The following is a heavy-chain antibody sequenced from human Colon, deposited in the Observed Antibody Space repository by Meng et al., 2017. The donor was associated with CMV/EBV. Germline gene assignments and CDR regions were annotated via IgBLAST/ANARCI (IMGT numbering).Heavy chain of an antibody. V-gene: IGHV3-33*03. J-gene: IGHJ3*02. CDR3: AKDGGGGNSHDAFDM. Sequence: GGSLRLSCAVSGFTFSNFWMHWVRQAPGKGLEWVSVIYNDESKKYYADSVKGRFTISRDNSKNTLYLEMKSLRAEDTAVYYCAKDGGGGNSHDAFDMWGQGTKVTVSS. CDR1: GFTFSNFW. CDR2: IYNDESKK. D-gene: IGHD3-16*01.